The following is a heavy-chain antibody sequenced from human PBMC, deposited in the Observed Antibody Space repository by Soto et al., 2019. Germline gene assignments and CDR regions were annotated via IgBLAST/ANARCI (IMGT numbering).Heavy chain of an antibody. Sequence: AGSLRLSCAASGFTFSSYWMSWVRQAPGQGREWGANIKQYSSEKYYVHSVKGRFTISRDNAKNSLYLQMNSLRAEDTAVYYCARWYDYNYVSRSYHFDYWGQGTLVTVSS. D-gene: IGHD3-10*01. CDR1: GFTFSSYW. CDR2: IKQYSSEK. V-gene: IGHV3-7*01. J-gene: IGHJ4*02. CDR3: ARWYDYNYVSRSYHFDY.